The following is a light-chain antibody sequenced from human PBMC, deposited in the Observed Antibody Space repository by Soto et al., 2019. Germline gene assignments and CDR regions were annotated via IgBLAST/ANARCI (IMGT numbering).Light chain of an antibody. V-gene: IGLV2-23*01. J-gene: IGLJ1*01. Sequence: QSALTQPASVSGSPGQSITISCTGTSSIVGGFNVVSWYQQHPGKAPKVIIYEGIKRPSGVSNRFSGSNSGSTASLTISGLQAEDEADYYCCSYVGATTYVIGTGTKVTVL. CDR1: SSIVGGFNV. CDR2: EGI. CDR3: CSYVGATTYV.